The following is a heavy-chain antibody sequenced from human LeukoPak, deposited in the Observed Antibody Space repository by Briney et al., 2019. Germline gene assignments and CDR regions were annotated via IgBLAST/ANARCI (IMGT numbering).Heavy chain of an antibody. D-gene: IGHD1-26*01. CDR3: ARKKWELPLRGFDY. J-gene: IGHJ4*02. V-gene: IGHV4-34*01. CDR1: GGSFSGYY. CDR2: INHSGST. Sequence: SETLSLTCAVYGGSFSGYYWSWIRQPPGKGLEWIGEINHSGSTNYNPSLKSRVTISVDTSKNQFSLKLSSVTAADTAVYYCARKKWELPLRGFDYWGQGTLVTVSS.